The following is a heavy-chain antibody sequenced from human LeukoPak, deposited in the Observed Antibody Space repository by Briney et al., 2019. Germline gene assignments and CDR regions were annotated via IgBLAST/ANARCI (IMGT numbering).Heavy chain of an antibody. Sequence: QPGGSLRLPCSASGFTFSSYAMSWVRQAPGKGLEWVSGISGNGGKTHYADSVKGRFTISRDNSKNTLYLQVNSLRADDTAIYYCAKELWSGASMVRGVGFDFWGQGTLVTVSS. V-gene: IGHV3-23*01. J-gene: IGHJ4*02. CDR2: ISGNGGKT. CDR1: GFTFSSYA. CDR3: AKELWSGASMVRGVGFDF. D-gene: IGHD3-10*01.